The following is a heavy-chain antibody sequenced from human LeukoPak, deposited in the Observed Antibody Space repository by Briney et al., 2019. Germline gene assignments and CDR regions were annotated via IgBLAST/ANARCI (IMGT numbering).Heavy chain of an antibody. CDR2: MNPNSGNT. V-gene: IGHV1-8*01. CDR3: ARRSRSYGSGNIGGY. CDR1: GYTFTSYD. D-gene: IGHD3-10*01. J-gene: IGHJ4*02. Sequence: ASVKVSRKASGYTFTSYDINWVRQATGQGLEWMGWMNPNSGNTGYAQKFQGRATMTRNTSISTAYMELSSLRSEDTAVYYCARRSRSYGSGNIGGYWGQGTLVTVSS.